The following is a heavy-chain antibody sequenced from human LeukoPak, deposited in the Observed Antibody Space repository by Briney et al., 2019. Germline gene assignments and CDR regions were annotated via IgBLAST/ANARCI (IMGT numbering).Heavy chain of an antibody. D-gene: IGHD2-8*01. J-gene: IGHJ6*03. CDR1: RFTFSSYS. V-gene: IGHV3-21*01. Sequence: PGGSLRLSCAASRFTFSSYSMNWVRQAPGKGLEWVSSISSSSSYIYYADSVKGRFTISRDNAKNSLYLQMNSLRAEDTAVYYCAKDRCSNGVGCYYYYMDVWGKGTTVTISS. CDR2: ISSSSSYI. CDR3: AKDRCSNGVGCYYYYMDV.